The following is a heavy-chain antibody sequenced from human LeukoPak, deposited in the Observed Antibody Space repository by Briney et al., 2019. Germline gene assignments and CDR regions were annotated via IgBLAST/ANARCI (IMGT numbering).Heavy chain of an antibody. J-gene: IGHJ4*02. V-gene: IGHV4-4*02. D-gene: IGHD3-10*01. CDR1: GGSISSSNW. Sequence: SETLSLTCAVSGGSISSSNWWSWVRQPPGKGLEWIGEIYHSGSTNYNPSLKSRVTISVDKSKNQFSLKLSSVTAADTAVYYCARSNYGSGSYYNNWGQGILVTVSS. CDR2: IYHSGST. CDR3: ARSNYGSGSYYNN.